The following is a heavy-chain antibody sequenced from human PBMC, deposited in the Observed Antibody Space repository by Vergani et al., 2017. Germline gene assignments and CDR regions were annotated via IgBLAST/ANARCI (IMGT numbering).Heavy chain of an antibody. V-gene: IGHV1-46*01. J-gene: IGHJ4*02. CDR1: GYTFTSYY. CDR3: ARGLQQYYYDSSGYSVY. D-gene: IGHD3-22*01. Sequence: QVQLVQSGAAVKKPGASVKVSCKASGYTFTSYYMHWVRQAPGQGLEWMGIINPSGGSTSYAQKFQGRVTMTRDTSTSTVYMELSSLRSEDTAVYYCARGLQQYYYDSSGYSVYWGQGTLVTVSS. CDR2: INPSGGST.